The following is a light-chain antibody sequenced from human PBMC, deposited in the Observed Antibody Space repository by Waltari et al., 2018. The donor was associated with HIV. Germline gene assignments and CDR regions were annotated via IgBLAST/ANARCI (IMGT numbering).Light chain of an antibody. CDR2: GKN. CDR3: NSRDSSGNQV. V-gene: IGLV3-19*01. CDR1: SLRSYY. Sequence: SSELTQDPAVSVALGQTVRITCQGDSLRSYYASWYQQKPGHAPVLVIYGKNNRPSGIPDRFSGSSSGNTASLTITGAQAEDEADYYCNSRDSSGNQVFGGGTKLTVL. J-gene: IGLJ3*02.